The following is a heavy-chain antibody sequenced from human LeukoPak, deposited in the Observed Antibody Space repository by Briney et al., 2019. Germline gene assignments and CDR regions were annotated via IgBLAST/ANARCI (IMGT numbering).Heavy chain of an antibody. D-gene: IGHD3-3*01. CDR2: IIPIFGTT. Sequence: SVKVSCKASGGTFSNYAISWVRQAPGQGLEWMGGIIPIFGTTNYAQKFQGRVTMTRDMSTSTVYMELSSLRSEDTAVYYCARAGYDFWSGYSTNFDYWGQGTLVTVSS. CDR1: GGTFSNYA. V-gene: IGHV1-69*05. CDR3: ARAGYDFWSGYSTNFDY. J-gene: IGHJ4*02.